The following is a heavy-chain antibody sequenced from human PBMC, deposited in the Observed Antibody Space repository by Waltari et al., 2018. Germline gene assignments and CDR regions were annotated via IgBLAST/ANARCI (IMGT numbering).Heavy chain of an antibody. CDR2: FNPKNGDS. CDR1: GSTFTDYH. J-gene: IGHJ5*02. CDR3: ARDPGPIVGAPDL. Sequence: QEQLVQSGSEVKKPGASVRVSCQASGSTFTDYHLHWFRQTPGQGFEWMGWFNPKNGDSNSAEKFLGRVTMTRDTSINTVYLDLSGLRSDDTAVFFCARDPGPIVGAPDLWGQGTLVTVSS. V-gene: IGHV1-2*02. D-gene: IGHD1-26*01.